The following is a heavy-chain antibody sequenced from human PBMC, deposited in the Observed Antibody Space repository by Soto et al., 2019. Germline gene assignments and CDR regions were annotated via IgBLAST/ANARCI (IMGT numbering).Heavy chain of an antibody. CDR2: ISTSSHRA. CDR1: AYTFTSYA. Sequence: WASVKISCKTSAYTFTSYAISWVRRAPGEGLEWMGWISTSSHRANDAQKFQDRVTISTDTSASTACLELRSLRCDDTDVYYCATDYPYSKSSVYDWFDSWGQGTLVTVS. CDR3: ATDYPYSKSSVYDWFDS. D-gene: IGHD6-6*01. V-gene: IGHV1-18*04. J-gene: IGHJ5*01.